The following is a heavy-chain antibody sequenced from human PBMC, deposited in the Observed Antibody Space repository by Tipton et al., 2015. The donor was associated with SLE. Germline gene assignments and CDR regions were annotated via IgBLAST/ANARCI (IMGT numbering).Heavy chain of an antibody. Sequence: QSGPEVKKPGASVKVSCKASGYSFSTYDINWVRQATGQGLEWMGWMNPKSGNTGYAQKFQGRVTMTRNTSITTAYMELSSLTFEDTAVYYCARGRGAVAGRGDWFDPWGQGTPVTVSS. V-gene: IGHV1-8*02. CDR1: GYSFSTYD. CDR2: MNPKSGNT. J-gene: IGHJ5*02. CDR3: ARGRGAVAGRGDWFDP. D-gene: IGHD6-19*01.